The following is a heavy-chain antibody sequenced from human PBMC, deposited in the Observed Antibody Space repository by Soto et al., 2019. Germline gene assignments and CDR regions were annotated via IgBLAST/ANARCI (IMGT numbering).Heavy chain of an antibody. V-gene: IGHV3-23*01. J-gene: IGHJ4*02. CDR2: VSGSGATT. CDR1: GFTFSSYA. D-gene: IGHD3-10*01. CDR3: AKDGGLWFGELKDH. Sequence: PGGSLRLSCAVSGFTFSSYAMSWVRQAPGRGLEWVSGVSGSGATTYYADSVKGRFTISRDNSKNTLSLQMNSLRAEDTAIYYCAKDGGLWFGELKDHWGQGILVTVSS.